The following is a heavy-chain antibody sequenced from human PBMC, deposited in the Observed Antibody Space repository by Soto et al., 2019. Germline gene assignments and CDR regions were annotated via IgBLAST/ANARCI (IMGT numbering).Heavy chain of an antibody. Sequence: TGGSLRLSCAASGFTFSSYGMHWVRQAPGKGLEWVAVISYDGSNKYYADSVKGRFTISRDNSKNTLYLQMNSLRAEDTAVYYCAKDGPKYYYDSSGYYNDYWGQGTLVTVSS. CDR1: GFTFSSYG. V-gene: IGHV3-30*18. J-gene: IGHJ4*02. CDR2: ISYDGSNK. CDR3: AKDGPKYYYDSSGYYNDY. D-gene: IGHD3-22*01.